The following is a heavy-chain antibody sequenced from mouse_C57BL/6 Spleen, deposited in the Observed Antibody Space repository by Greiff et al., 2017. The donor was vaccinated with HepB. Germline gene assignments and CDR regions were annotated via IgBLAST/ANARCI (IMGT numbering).Heavy chain of an antibody. CDR2: ILPGSGST. D-gene: IGHD1-1*01. V-gene: IGHV1-9*01. CDR1: GYTFTGYW. J-gene: IGHJ2*01. Sequence: QVQLKQSGAELMKPGASVKLSCKATGYTFTGYWIEWVKQRPGHGLEWIGEILPGSGSTNYNEKFKGKATFTADTSSNTAYMQLSSLTTEDSAIYYCSSRGGITTVVATDYWGQGTTLTVSS. CDR3: SSRGGITTVVATDY.